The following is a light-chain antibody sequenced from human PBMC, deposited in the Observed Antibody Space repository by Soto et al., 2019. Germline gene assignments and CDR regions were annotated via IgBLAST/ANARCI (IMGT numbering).Light chain of an antibody. J-gene: IGKJ4*01. CDR2: GAS. V-gene: IGKV3-15*01. Sequence: ETVLTQSPATLSMSPGERATLSCRASQSVSSNLAWYQQKPGQAPRLLIYGASTRATGIPARFSGSGSGTEFTLTISSLQSEDFAVYYCQQYNNWPPVTFGGGTKVEIK. CDR3: QQYNNWPPVT. CDR1: QSVSSN.